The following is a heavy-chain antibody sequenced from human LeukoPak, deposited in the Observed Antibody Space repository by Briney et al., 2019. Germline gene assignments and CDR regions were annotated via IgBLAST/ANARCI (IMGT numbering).Heavy chain of an antibody. D-gene: IGHD2-15*01. CDR1: GYTFTSYD. V-gene: IGHV1-8*01. J-gene: IGHJ6*03. Sequence: ASVKVSCKASGYTFTSYDINWVRQATGQGLEWMGWMNPNSGNTGYAQEFQGRVTMTRNTSISTAYMELSSLRSEDTAVYYCAIGLPVVAATPDYYYYMDVWGKGTTVTISS. CDR2: MNPNSGNT. CDR3: AIGLPVVAATPDYYYYMDV.